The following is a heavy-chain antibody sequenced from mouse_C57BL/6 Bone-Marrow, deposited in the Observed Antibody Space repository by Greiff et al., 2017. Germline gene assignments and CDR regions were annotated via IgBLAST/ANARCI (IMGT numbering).Heavy chain of an antibody. CDR3: ARQAYYSNYVAY. V-gene: IGHV5-6*01. D-gene: IGHD2-5*01. Sequence: EVKVVESGGDLVKPGGSLKLSCAASGFTFSSYGMSWVRQTPDQRLEWVATISSGGSYTYYPDSVKGRFTISRDNAKNTLYLQMSSLKSEDTAMXYCARQAYYSNYVAYWGQGTLVTVSA. CDR1: GFTFSSYG. CDR2: ISSGGSYT. J-gene: IGHJ3*01.